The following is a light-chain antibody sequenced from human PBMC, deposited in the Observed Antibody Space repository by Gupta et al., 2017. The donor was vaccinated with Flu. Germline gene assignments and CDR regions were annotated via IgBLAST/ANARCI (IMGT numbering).Light chain of an antibody. Sequence: EGVLTQSPATLPVSPGESATLSCRASQDIGTYLAWYQQKPGQAPRLLIFDAFNRATGTPVRFSGSGSGTDFTLTISSLEAEDYGVYHCQERSNWPWTFGQGTKVDIK. CDR2: DAF. J-gene: IGKJ1*01. CDR3: QERSNWPWT. CDR1: QDIGTY. V-gene: IGKV3-11*01.